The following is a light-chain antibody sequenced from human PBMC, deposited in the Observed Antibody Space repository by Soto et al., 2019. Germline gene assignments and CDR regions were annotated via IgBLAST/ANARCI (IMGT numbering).Light chain of an antibody. V-gene: IGKV1-5*03. J-gene: IGKJ1*01. CDR3: QHYNSYSET. Sequence: DIQMTQSPSTLSGSVGDRVTITCRASQTISSWLAWYQQKPGKAPKLLIYKASTLKSGVPSRFSGSGSGTEFTLTISXLQPDDFATYYCQHYNSYSETFGQGTKVDLK. CDR1: QTISSW. CDR2: KAS.